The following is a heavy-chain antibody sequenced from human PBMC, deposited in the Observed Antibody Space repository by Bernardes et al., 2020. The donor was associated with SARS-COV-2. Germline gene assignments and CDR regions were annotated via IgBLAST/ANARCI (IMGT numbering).Heavy chain of an antibody. CDR2: ISAIGGST. CDR1: GFTFSKNA. J-gene: IGHJ6*02. Sequence: GGSLRLSCVASGFTFSKNAMTWVRQVPGKGLEWVSAISAIGGSTYYAESVKGRFTISRDNSRNTLYLEMNSLRAEDTAVYYCSKNAKYSISSMEVWGQGTTVTVS. V-gene: IGHV3-23*01. D-gene: IGHD6-6*01. CDR3: SKNAKYSISSMEV.